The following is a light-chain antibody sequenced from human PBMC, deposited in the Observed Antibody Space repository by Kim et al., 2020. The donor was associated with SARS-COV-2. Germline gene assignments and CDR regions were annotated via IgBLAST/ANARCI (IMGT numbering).Light chain of an antibody. J-gene: IGLJ1*01. CDR2: SNN. V-gene: IGLV1-44*01. CDR1: SSNVGSNT. Sequence: QSVLTQPPSASGTPGQRVTISCSGSSSNVGSNTVNWYQQLPGTDPKLLIYSNNQRPSGGPDRFSGSKSGTSASLAISGLQSEDEADYYCSAWDDSLNGYVFGTGTQVTVL. CDR3: SAWDDSLNGYV.